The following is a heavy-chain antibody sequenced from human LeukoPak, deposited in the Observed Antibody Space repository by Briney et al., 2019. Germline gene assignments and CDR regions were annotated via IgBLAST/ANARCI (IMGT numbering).Heavy chain of an antibody. Sequence: PSETLSLTCAVYGGSFSGYYWSWIRQPPGKGLEWIGEINHSGGTNYNPSLKSRITISVDTSKNQFSLKLSSVTAADTAVYYCARRRYYELWSGYHFDYWGQGTLVTVSS. CDR1: GGSFSGYY. D-gene: IGHD3-3*01. V-gene: IGHV4-34*01. CDR3: ARRRYYELWSGYHFDY. J-gene: IGHJ4*02. CDR2: INHSGGT.